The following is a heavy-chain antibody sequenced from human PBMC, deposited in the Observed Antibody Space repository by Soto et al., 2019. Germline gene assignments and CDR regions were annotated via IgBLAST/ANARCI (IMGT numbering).Heavy chain of an antibody. Sequence: QVQLVQSGAEVKKPGSSVKVSCKASGGTFSSYAISWVRQAPGQGLEWMGGIIPIFGTANYAQKFQGRVTITAEEPTSTAYMELSSLRSEETAVQYCARLIDVGSAASRGYGMDFWGQGTTVTVSS. D-gene: IGHD3-10*01. CDR3: ARLIDVGSAASRGYGMDF. CDR2: IIPIFGTA. J-gene: IGHJ6*02. CDR1: GGTFSSYA. V-gene: IGHV1-69*12.